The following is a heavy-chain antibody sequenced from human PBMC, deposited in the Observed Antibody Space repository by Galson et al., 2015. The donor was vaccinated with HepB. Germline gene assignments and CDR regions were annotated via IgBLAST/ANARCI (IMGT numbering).Heavy chain of an antibody. CDR2: INAGNGNT. D-gene: IGHD6-19*01. CDR1: GYTFTSYA. Sequence: SLKVSCKASGYTFTSYAMHWVRQAPGQRLEWMGWINAGNGNTKYSQKVQGRVTITRDTSASTAYMQLSSLRSEDTAVYYCARDWRGSGWGTYNWFDPWGQGTLVTVSS. V-gene: IGHV1-3*01. J-gene: IGHJ5*02. CDR3: ARDWRGSGWGTYNWFDP.